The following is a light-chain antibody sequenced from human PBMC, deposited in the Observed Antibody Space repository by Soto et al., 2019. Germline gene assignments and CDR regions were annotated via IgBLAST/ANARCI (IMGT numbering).Light chain of an antibody. CDR3: NSNAGSNTVV. CDR1: TSDLGTYNY. Sequence: QSALTQPASVSGSPGQSITISCTGTTSDLGTYNYVSWYQQHPGKAPKLLIYEVNHRPSGIANRFSGSKSGNTASLTISGLQAEDEADYYCNSNAGSNTVVFGGGTKLTVL. V-gene: IGLV2-14*01. J-gene: IGLJ2*01. CDR2: EVN.